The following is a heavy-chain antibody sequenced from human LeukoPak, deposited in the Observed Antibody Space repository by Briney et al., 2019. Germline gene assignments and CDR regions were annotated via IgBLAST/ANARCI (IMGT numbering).Heavy chain of an antibody. D-gene: IGHD3-3*01. CDR2: IYYSGST. Sequence: PSETLSLTCTVSGGSISSGDYYWSWIRQPPGKGLEWIGYIYYSGSTYYNPSLKSRVTISVDMSKNQFSLKLSSVTAADTAVYYCARAFGVVIGDYWGQGTLVTVSS. J-gene: IGHJ4*02. V-gene: IGHV4-30-4*08. CDR3: ARAFGVVIGDY. CDR1: GGSISSGDYY.